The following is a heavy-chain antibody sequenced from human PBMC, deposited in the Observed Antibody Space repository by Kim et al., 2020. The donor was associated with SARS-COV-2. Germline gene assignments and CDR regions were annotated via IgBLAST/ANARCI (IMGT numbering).Heavy chain of an antibody. D-gene: IGHD1-1*01. J-gene: IGHJ5*02. CDR3: ARVPAIGETTARFDP. CDR2: ISGNGATT. CDR1: ESTFSIYA. Sequence: GGSLRLSCAAAESTFSIYAMTWVRQAPEKGLEWVSSISGNGATTYYADSVKGRFTISRDNSKNTLYLQMNSLRAEDMAIYYCARVPAIGETTARFDPRG. V-gene: IGHV3-23*01.